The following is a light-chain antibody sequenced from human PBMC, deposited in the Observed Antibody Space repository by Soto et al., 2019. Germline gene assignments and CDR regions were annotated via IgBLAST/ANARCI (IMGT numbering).Light chain of an antibody. V-gene: IGKV3-20*01. J-gene: IGKJ1*01. Sequence: EIVLTQSPGTLSLSPGERATLSCRASQSVSSSYLAWYQQKPGQAPRLLIYGASSRATGIPDWFSGSGSGSGFTITISTLAPADFAVYYCQQYGSSPWTFGHGNKVEIK. CDR1: QSVSSSY. CDR3: QQYGSSPWT. CDR2: GAS.